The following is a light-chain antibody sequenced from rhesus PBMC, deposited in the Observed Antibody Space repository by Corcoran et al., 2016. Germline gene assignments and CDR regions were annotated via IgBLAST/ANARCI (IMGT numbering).Light chain of an antibody. CDR1: QGISNW. J-gene: IGKJ1*01. V-gene: IGKV1-69*01. CDR2: RAS. Sequence: DIQMTQSPSSLSASVGDRVTITCRASQGISNWLAWYQQKPGKAPKLLLYRASNLETGVPSRFSGSGAGTDFTLTISSLQPEDIATYYCQQHDNSPWTFGQGTKVEIK. CDR3: QQHDNSPWT.